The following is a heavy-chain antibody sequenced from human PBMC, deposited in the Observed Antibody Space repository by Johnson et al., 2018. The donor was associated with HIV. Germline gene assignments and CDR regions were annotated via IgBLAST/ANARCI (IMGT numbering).Heavy chain of an antibody. CDR3: ASTIFGVAWHAFDI. CDR2: ISSSGSTI. V-gene: IGHV3-11*04. CDR1: GFTFSDYY. J-gene: IGHJ3*02. D-gene: IGHD3-3*01. Sequence: QVQLVESGGGLVKPGGSLRLSCSASGFTFSDYYITWIRQAPGKGLEWISYISSSGSTIYYADSVKGRFTISRDNSKNTLYLQLNRLRAEDTAVYYCASTIFGVAWHAFDIWCQGTMGIVSS.